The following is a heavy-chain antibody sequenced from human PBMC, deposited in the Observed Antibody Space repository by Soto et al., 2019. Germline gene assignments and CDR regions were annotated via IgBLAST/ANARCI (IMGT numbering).Heavy chain of an antibody. CDR3: ARDRRISPYFGDFSPFDH. J-gene: IGHJ4*02. D-gene: IGHD4-17*01. Sequence: EVQRLDSGGGLVQPGGSLRLSCAASRLIFSNYAMSWVRQAPGKGLEWGSTVSGAGGNKYYADSVKGRFTISRDNCKNTLYLQMNSVRAEDTAVYVCARDRRISPYFGDFSPFDHWGQGTLVTVSS. CDR1: RLIFSNYA. V-gene: IGHV3-23*01. CDR2: VSGAGGNK.